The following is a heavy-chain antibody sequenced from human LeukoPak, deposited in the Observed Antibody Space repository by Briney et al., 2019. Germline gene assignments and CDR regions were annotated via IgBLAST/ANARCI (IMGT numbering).Heavy chain of an antibody. CDR1: GGSISSSSYY. Sequence: SXXLSLTCTVSGGSISSSSYYWGWIRQPPGKGLEWIGSIYYSGSTYYNPSLKSRVTISVDTSKNQFSLKLSSVTAADTAVYYCARRGYYDFWSGYYEEYDYWGQGTLVTVSS. V-gene: IGHV4-39*01. CDR2: IYYSGST. CDR3: ARRGYYDFWSGYYEEYDY. J-gene: IGHJ4*02. D-gene: IGHD3-3*01.